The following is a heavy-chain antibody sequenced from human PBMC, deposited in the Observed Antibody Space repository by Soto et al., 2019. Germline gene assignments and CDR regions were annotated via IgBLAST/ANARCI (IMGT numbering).Heavy chain of an antibody. CDR1: GYTFTSYA. CDR3: AVYGDYLGNKQKNYYYYGMDV. D-gene: IGHD4-17*01. Sequence: GGPVKVSCKASGYTFTSYAMHWVRQAPGQRLEWMGWINAGNGNTKYSQKFQGRVTITRDTSASTAFMELSSLRSEDTAVYYCAVYGDYLGNKQKNYYYYGMDVWGQGTTVTVSS. J-gene: IGHJ6*02. V-gene: IGHV1-3*01. CDR2: INAGNGNT.